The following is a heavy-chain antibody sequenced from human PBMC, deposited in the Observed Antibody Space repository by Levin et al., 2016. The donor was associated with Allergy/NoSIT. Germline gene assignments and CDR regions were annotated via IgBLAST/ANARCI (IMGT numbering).Heavy chain of an antibody. CDR3: AVVSKFKDIVVVPAARGAFDI. V-gene: IGHV4-4*02. Sequence: WIRQPPGKGLEWIGEIYHSGSTNYNPSLKSRVTISVDKSKNQFSLKLSSVTAADTAVYYCAVVSKFKDIVVVPAARGAFDIWGQGTMVTVSS. D-gene: IGHD2-2*01. J-gene: IGHJ3*02. CDR2: IYHSGST.